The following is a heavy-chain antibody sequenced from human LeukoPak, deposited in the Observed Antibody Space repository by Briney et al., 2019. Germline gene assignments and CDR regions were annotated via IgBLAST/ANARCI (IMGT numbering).Heavy chain of an antibody. Sequence: PGGSLRLSCAASGFTFSSFGMHWVRQAPGQGLEWVAFIRYDGTNKYYADSVKGRFTISRDNSKNTLSLQMNSLRAEDTAVYYCARVNYGDYIPSFDYWGQGTLVTVSS. D-gene: IGHD4-17*01. CDR1: GFTFSSFG. V-gene: IGHV3-30*02. CDR3: ARVNYGDYIPSFDY. J-gene: IGHJ4*02. CDR2: IRYDGTNK.